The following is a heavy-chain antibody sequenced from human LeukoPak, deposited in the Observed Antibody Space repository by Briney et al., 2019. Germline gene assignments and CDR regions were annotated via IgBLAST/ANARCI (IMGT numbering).Heavy chain of an antibody. CDR1: GGSISSGSYY. J-gene: IGHJ5*02. CDR3: ARGVEDDFWSGYPNWFDP. V-gene: IGHV4-61*02. Sequence: TLSRTCTVSGGSISSGSYYWSWIRQPAGKGLAWIGRIYTSGSTNYNPSLKSRVTISVDTSKNQFSLKLSSVTAADTAVYYCARGVEDDFWSGYPNWFDPWGQGTLVTVSS. D-gene: IGHD3-3*01. CDR2: IYTSGST.